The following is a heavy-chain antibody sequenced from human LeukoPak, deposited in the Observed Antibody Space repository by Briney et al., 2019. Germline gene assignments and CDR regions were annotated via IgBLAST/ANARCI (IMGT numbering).Heavy chain of an antibody. CDR1: GYTFTSYI. CDR2: INAYNGNT. CDR3: ARDRHIVAAVYYYYMDV. J-gene: IGHJ6*03. V-gene: IGHV1-18*01. Sequence: GASVKVSXKASGYTFTSYIISWVRQAPGQGLEWMGWINAYNGNTDYAQRVQGRVTMTTDTSTSTDYMELRSLRSDDTAVYYCARDRHIVAAVYYYYMDVWGKGTPVTVSS. D-gene: IGHD6-13*01.